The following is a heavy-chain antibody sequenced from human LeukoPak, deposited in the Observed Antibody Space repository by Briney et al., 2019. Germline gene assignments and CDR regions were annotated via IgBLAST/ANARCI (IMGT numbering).Heavy chain of an antibody. CDR2: IWSDESKK. V-gene: IGHV3-33*01. D-gene: IGHD6-13*01. J-gene: IGHJ4*02. Sequence: PGGSLRLSCAASGYTFSSYGMHWVRQRPGKGLEWLTVIWSDESKKYYGDSVKGRFTVSRDNSKNTLYLDINSLRVDDTAVYYCARHIAERWGHFDYWGQGTLVTVSS. CDR1: GYTFSSYG. CDR3: ARHIAERWGHFDY.